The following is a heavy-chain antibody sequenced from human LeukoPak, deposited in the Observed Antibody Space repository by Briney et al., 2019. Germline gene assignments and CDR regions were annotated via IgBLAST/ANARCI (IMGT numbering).Heavy chain of an antibody. Sequence: SETLSLTCTVSGGSISSYYWSWIRQPPGKGLEWIGYFYYSGSTHYDPSLKSRVTISVDTSKNQFSLKLSSVTAADTAVYYCAREVGATGYYFDYWGQGTLVTVSS. J-gene: IGHJ4*02. D-gene: IGHD1-26*01. CDR3: AREVGATGYYFDY. CDR2: FYYSGST. CDR1: GGSISSYY. V-gene: IGHV4-59*01.